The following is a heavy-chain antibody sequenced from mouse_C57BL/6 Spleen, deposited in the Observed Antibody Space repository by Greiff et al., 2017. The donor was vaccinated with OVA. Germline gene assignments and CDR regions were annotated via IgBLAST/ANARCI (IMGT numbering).Heavy chain of an antibody. CDR3: ASRNHTFYAMDY. Sequence: VHVKQSGPELVKPGASVKISCKASGYSFTDYNMNWVKQSNGKSLEWIGVINPNYGTTSYNQKFKGKATLTVDQSSITAYMQLNSLTSEDSAVYYCASRNHTFYAMDYWGQGTSVTVSS. V-gene: IGHV1-39*01. J-gene: IGHJ4*01. CDR1: GYSFTDYN. CDR2: INPNYGTT. D-gene: IGHD5-1-1*01.